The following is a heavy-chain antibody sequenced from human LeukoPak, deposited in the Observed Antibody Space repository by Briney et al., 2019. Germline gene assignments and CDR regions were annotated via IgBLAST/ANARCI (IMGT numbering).Heavy chain of an antibody. Sequence: ASVKVSCKVSGYTLTELSMHWVRQAPGKGLEWMGGFGPEDGETIYAQKFQGRVTMTEDTSTDTAYMELNSLRAEDTAVYYCARNGRRDGYKVDYWGQGTLVTVSS. D-gene: IGHD5-24*01. CDR1: GYTLTELS. CDR2: FGPEDGET. J-gene: IGHJ4*02. V-gene: IGHV1-24*01. CDR3: ARNGRRDGYKVDY.